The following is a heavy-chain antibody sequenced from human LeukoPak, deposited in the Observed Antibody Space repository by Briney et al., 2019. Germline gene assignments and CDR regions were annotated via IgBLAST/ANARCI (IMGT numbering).Heavy chain of an antibody. Sequence: PGGSLRLSCAASGFTFSSYGMHWVRQAPGKGLEWVAFIRYDGSNKYYADSVKGRFTISRDNSKNTLYLQMNSLRAEGTAVYYCAKDFRGPAAFLGWGQGTLVTVSS. D-gene: IGHD2-2*01. J-gene: IGHJ4*02. CDR1: GFTFSSYG. CDR3: AKDFRGPAAFLG. V-gene: IGHV3-30*02. CDR2: IRYDGSNK.